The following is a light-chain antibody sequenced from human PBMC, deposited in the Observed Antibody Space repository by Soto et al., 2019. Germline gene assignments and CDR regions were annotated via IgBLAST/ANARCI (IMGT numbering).Light chain of an antibody. CDR2: GAS. V-gene: IGKV3-15*01. J-gene: IGKJ4*01. CDR3: QQYNDWPLT. Sequence: MTQSPSTLSVSPGGRSTLSCRASQIISSHLAWYQQKPGQAPRLLIYGASTRATGIPARFSGSGSGTDFTLTISGLQSEDFAVYYCQQYNDWPLTFGGGTKVEIK. CDR1: QIISSH.